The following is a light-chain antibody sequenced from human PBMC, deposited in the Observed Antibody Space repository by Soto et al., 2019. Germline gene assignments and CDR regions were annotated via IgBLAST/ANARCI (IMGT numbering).Light chain of an antibody. Sequence: DIQMTQSPSSLSASVGDRVTITCRASQDISNYLAWYQQQAGKVTKLLSYAASTFQPGVPSRFTVSASGTDFTLNISSLQPEDVATYYCQNYDSAPLTFGVGTQVEIK. CDR3: QNYDSAPLT. J-gene: IGKJ4*01. V-gene: IGKV1-27*01. CDR2: AAS. CDR1: QDISNY.